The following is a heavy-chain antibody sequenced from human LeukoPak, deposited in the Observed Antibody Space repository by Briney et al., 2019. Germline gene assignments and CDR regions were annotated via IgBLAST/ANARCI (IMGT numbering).Heavy chain of an antibody. Sequence: GGSLRLSCAASGFTFSSYWMHWVRQAPGKGLVWVSRINTDGSSTSYADSVKGRFTISRDNAKNTLYLQMNSLRAEDTAVYYCAREGNSGSYPIYYYYYMDVWGKGTTVTVSS. V-gene: IGHV3-74*01. CDR2: INTDGSST. CDR3: AREGNSGSYPIYYYYYMDV. J-gene: IGHJ6*03. D-gene: IGHD3-10*01. CDR1: GFTFSSYW.